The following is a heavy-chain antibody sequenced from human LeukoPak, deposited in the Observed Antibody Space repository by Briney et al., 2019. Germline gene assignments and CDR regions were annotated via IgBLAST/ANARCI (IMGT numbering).Heavy chain of an antibody. V-gene: IGHV3-9*01. Sequence: GGSLRLSCAASGFTFDDYAMYWVRQAPGKGLEWVSGISWNSGSIGYADSVKGRFTISRDNAKNSLYLQMNSLRAEDTALYYCAKDHYYDSSGYYEVWGQGTLVTVSS. CDR3: AKDHYYDSSGYYEV. CDR1: GFTFDDYA. CDR2: ISWNSGSI. J-gene: IGHJ4*02. D-gene: IGHD3-22*01.